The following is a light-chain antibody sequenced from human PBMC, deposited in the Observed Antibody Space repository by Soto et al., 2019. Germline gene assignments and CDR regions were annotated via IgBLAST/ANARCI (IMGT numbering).Light chain of an antibody. CDR3: QQYNSYPT. Sequence: DIRMTQSPSTLSASVGDRVTITCRASQSISSWLAWYQQKPGKAPKLLIYKASSLESGVPSRFSGSGSGTEFTLTISSLQPDDFATYYCQQYNSYPTFGQGTRLEIK. J-gene: IGKJ5*01. CDR2: KAS. CDR1: QSISSW. V-gene: IGKV1-5*03.